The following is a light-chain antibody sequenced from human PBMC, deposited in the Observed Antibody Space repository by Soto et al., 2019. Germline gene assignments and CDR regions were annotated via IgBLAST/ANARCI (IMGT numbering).Light chain of an antibody. CDR3: AAWDDSLNGFV. CDR2: TDS. J-gene: IGLJ1*01. CDR1: SSNIGKSS. Sequence: QAVVTQPPSASGTPGQRVTISCSGSSSNIGKSSVHWFQQLPGTAPKLLMHTDSKRPSGVPDRFSGSKSGTSASLAITGLQSEDEADYFCAAWDDSLNGFVFGTGTKVTVL. V-gene: IGLV1-44*01.